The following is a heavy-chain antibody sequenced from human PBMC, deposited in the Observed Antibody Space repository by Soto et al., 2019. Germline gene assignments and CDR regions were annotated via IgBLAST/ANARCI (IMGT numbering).Heavy chain of an antibody. CDR2: INAGNGNT. D-gene: IGHD6-13*01. V-gene: IGHV1-3*01. CDR1: GYTLTSNA. J-gene: IGHJ5*02. Sequence: TSVKVTCKDSGYTLTSNARQWVRQAPGQRLEWMGWINAGNGNTKYSQKFQGRVTITKDTSASTAYMELSSLRSEDTAVYYCARDVAAAAPWGQGTLVTV. CDR3: ARDVAAAAP.